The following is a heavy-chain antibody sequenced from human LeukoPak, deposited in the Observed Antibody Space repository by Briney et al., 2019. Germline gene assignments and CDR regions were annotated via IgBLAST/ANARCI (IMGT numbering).Heavy chain of an antibody. Sequence: SETLSLTCTVSGGSISSYYWSWIRQPPGKGLEWIGYICDSGRTNYNPSFKSRATISVDTSKNQFSLKVRSVTAADTAVYYCARHGGPRRWFDPWGQGTLVTVSS. J-gene: IGHJ5*02. CDR3: ARHGGPRRWFDP. CDR2: ICDSGRT. V-gene: IGHV4-59*08. CDR1: GGSISSYY.